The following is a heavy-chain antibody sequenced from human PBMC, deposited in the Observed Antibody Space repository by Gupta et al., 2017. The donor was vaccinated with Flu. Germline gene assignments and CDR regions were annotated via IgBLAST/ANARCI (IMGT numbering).Heavy chain of an antibody. V-gene: IGHV3-48*03. CDR1: GFGFSSYD. Sequence: SGFGFSSYDMNWVGQAPGKGLEWVSYISSGGITINYADSVKGRFTISRDNAKNSLYLQMNSLRADDTAVYYCAPYRAWLDPWGQGTLVTVSS. D-gene: IGHD3-16*02. CDR3: APYRAWLDP. CDR2: ISSGGITI. J-gene: IGHJ5*02.